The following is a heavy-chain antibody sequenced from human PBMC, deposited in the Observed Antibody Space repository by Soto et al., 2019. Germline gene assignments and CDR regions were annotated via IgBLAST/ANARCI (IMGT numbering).Heavy chain of an antibody. CDR3: AGAMVGGKYYYGVDV. CDR1: GYSFTSYW. D-gene: IGHD3-10*01. CDR2: IYPGDSDT. Sequence: EVQLVQSGAEVKKPGESLKISCKGSGYSFTSYWIGWVRQMPGKGLEWMGIIYPGDSDTRYSPSFQGQVTISADKSIRTAYLQWSSLKVSDTAMYYCAGAMVGGKYYYGVDVWGQGTTVTVSS. J-gene: IGHJ6*02. V-gene: IGHV5-51*03.